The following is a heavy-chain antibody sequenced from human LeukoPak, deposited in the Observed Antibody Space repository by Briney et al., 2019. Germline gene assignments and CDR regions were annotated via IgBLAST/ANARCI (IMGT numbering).Heavy chain of an antibody. CDR2: IFTGGSA. J-gene: IGHJ6*03. CDR3: AREYTFSRRLGYCVKNNCYESAYYMDV. Sequence: SETLSLTCTVSGGSISSYYWSWIRQVAGKRLEWIGHIFTGGSANYNASLERRVTMSVDTSKKEISLELSSVTAADTAVYYCAREYTFSRRLGYCVKNNCYESAYYMDVWGKGTAVTVSS. D-gene: IGHD2-15*01. V-gene: IGHV4-4*07. CDR1: GGSISSYY.